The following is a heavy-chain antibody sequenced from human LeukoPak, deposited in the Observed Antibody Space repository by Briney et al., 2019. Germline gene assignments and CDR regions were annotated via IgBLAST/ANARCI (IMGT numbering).Heavy chain of an antibody. CDR3: ARDAVEQRLVHYFDY. Sequence: GGSLRLSCAASGFTVSGNYMTWVRQAPGKGLEWVSLIYIDGTTYYTDSVKGRFTIYRDNSKNTLYLQMHSLRDEDTAVYHCARDAVEQRLVHYFDYWGQGTLVTVSS. J-gene: IGHJ4*02. CDR1: GFTVSGNY. D-gene: IGHD1/OR15-1a*01. V-gene: IGHV3-53*01. CDR2: IYIDGTT.